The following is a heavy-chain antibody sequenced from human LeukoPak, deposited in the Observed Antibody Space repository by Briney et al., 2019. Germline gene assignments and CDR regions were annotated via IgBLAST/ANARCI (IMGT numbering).Heavy chain of an antibody. V-gene: IGHV3-21*01. J-gene: IGHJ4*02. CDR1: GFTFSNYR. D-gene: IGHD1-7*01. CDR3: ARMDWNYDCFDY. Sequence: PGGSLRLSCAASGFTFSNYRMTWVRQAPGKGLEGFSTISSSSSYIYYADTVKFRFTISKDNAKNSLYLQMNSLRAEDTAVYYCARMDWNYDCFDYWGQGTLVTVSS. CDR2: ISSSSSYI.